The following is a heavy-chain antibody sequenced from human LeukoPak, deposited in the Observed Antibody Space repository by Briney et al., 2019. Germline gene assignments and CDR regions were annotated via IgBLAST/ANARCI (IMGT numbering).Heavy chain of an antibody. J-gene: IGHJ5*02. D-gene: IGHD3-10*01. CDR3: ARGGYYGLGNDFRFDP. CDR1: SGSISSYY. CDR2: IYYSGST. Sequence: SETLSLTCTVSSGSISSYYWSWIRQPPGKGLEWIGYIYYSGSTYYNPSLKSRVTISVDTSKNQFSLKLRSVTAADTAVYYCARGGYYGLGNDFRFDPWGQGTLVTVSS. V-gene: IGHV4-59*01.